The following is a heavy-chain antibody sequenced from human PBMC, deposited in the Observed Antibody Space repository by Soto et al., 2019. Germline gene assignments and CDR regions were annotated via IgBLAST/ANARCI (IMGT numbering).Heavy chain of an antibody. J-gene: IGHJ5*02. D-gene: IGHD6-13*01. Sequence: ASVKVSCKASGYTFTSYDINWVRQATGQGLEWMGWMNPNSGNTGYAQKFQGRVTMTRNTSISTAYMELSSLRSDDTAVYYCARGLIAAAVRWFDPWGQGNLVTVSS. CDR3: ARGLIAAAVRWFDP. CDR2: MNPNSGNT. CDR1: GYTFTSYD. V-gene: IGHV1-8*01.